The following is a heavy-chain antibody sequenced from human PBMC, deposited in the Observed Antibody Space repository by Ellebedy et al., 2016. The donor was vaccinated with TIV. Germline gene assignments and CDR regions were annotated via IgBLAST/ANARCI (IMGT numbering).Heavy chain of an antibody. J-gene: IGHJ3*01. CDR2: TKEDGSER. CDR1: GFPISNFW. CDR3: ARGLTGDYGAFDL. D-gene: IGHD4-17*01. V-gene: IGHV3-7*01. Sequence: GESLKISCAASGFPISNFWMAWVRQAPGKGLQWVGNTKEDGSERYYVDSVRGRFTISRDNTKNSLYLEMNSLRVEDTAVYYCARGLTGDYGAFDLWGQGTMVTVSS.